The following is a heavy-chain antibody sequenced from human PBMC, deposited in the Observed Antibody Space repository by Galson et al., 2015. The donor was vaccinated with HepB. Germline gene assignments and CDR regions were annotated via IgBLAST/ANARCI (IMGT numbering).Heavy chain of an antibody. CDR1: GGSTSSSSYY. Sequence: LSLTCTVSGGSTSSSSYYWGWLRQPPGKGPEWIGSIYYSGSTYNNPSLKSRVTMSVDTSKNQFSLKLSSVTAADTAVYYCARTPYCSGGSNCCWFDPWGQGTLVTVSS. V-gene: IGHV4-39*01. D-gene: IGHD2-15*01. J-gene: IGHJ5*02. CDR2: IYYSGST. CDR3: ARTPYCSGGSNCCWFDP.